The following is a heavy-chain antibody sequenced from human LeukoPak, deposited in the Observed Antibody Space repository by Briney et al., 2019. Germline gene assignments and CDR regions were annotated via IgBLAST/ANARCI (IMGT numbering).Heavy chain of an antibody. CDR3: VKARGIQLWLPGDY. V-gene: IGHV3-64D*09. D-gene: IGHD5-18*01. Sequence: PGGSLRLSCTVSEFTFSRCAMHWVRQAPGKGLEYVSAISSNGGSTYYGDSVKGRFTISRDNSKNTLYLQMSSLRAEDTAVYYCVKARGIQLWLPGDYWGQGTLVTVSS. J-gene: IGHJ4*02. CDR1: EFTFSRCA. CDR2: ISSNGGST.